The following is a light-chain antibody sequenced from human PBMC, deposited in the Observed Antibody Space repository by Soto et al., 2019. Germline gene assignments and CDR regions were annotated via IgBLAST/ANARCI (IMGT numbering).Light chain of an antibody. J-gene: IGKJ4*02. CDR2: KAS. Sequence: DIQMTQSPSTLSASVGDRVAITCRASQSINNLLARYQQKPGKAPKLLIYKASSLESGLPSRFSGNGSGTEFTLTTSSLQPDDFATYYCQQYSSYSPFGGGTKVEIK. CDR3: QQYSSYSP. V-gene: IGKV1-5*03. CDR1: QSINNL.